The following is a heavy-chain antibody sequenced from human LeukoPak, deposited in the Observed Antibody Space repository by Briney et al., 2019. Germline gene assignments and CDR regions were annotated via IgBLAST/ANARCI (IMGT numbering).Heavy chain of an antibody. CDR3: ARGIAARLVY. V-gene: IGHV4-59*01. CDR1: GGSISSYY. D-gene: IGHD6-6*01. CDR2: IYYSGST. J-gene: IGHJ4*02. Sequence: SETLSLTCTVSGGSISSYYWIWIRQPPGKGLEWIGYIYYSGSTNYNPSLKSRVTISVDTSKNQFSLKLSSVTAADTAVYYCARGIAARLVYWGQGTLVTVSS.